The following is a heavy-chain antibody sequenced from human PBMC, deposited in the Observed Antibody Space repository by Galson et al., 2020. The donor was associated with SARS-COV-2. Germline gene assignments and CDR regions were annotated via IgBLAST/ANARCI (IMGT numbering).Heavy chain of an antibody. D-gene: IGHD3-10*01. CDR2: INISGNT. V-gene: IGHV4-34*01. CDR1: GGSFSGYS. CDR3: ARGHRGVVPSPVLGLGPYYSYYYMDV. Sequence: SQTLSLTCAVYGGSFSGYSWTWIRQPPGKGLEWIGEINISGNTNYSPSLRSRVTISVDTSKNQFSLNLRSVTAADTALYYCARGHRGVVPSPVLGLGPYYSYYYMDVWGKGTTGAVSS. J-gene: IGHJ6*03.